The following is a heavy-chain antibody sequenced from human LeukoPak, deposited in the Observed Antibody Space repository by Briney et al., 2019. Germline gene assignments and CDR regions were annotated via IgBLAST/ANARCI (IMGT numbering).Heavy chain of an antibody. J-gene: IGHJ4*02. CDR3: ARGTPSGAYYFDY. CDR1: GFTVSSNY. V-gene: IGHV3-53*04. CDR2: IYSDGST. D-gene: IGHD3-10*01. Sequence: GGSLRLSCAASGFTVSSNYMSWVRQAPGKGLEWASVIYSDGSTYYADSVKGRFTISRHNSKNTLYLQMNSLRAEDTVVYYCARGTPSGAYYFDYWGQGTLVTVSS.